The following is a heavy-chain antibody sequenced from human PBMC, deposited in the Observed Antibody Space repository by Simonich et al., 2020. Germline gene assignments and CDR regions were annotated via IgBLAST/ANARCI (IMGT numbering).Heavy chain of an antibody. Sequence: GGGLVQPGGSLRLSCAASGFTFSSYAMSWVRQAPGKGLEWVSDISGSGGSTYYGDSVKGRFTISRDNSKNTLYLQMNSLRAEDTAVYYCAKDLGERITMIVVVIDAFDIWGQGTMVTVSS. CDR3: AKDLGERITMIVVVIDAFDI. CDR1: GFTFSSYA. J-gene: IGHJ3*02. V-gene: IGHV3-23*01. CDR2: ISGSGGST. D-gene: IGHD3-22*01.